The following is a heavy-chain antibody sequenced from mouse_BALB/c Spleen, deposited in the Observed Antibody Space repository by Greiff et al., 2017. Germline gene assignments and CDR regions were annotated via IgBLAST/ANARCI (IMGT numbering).Heavy chain of an antibody. Sequence: DVKLQESGPGLVKPSQSLSLTCSVTGYSITSGYYWNWIRQFPGNKLEWMGYISYDGSNNYNPSLKNRISITRDTSKNQFFLKLNSVTTEDTATYYCAREDYLYAMDYWGQGTSVTVSS. D-gene: IGHD2-4*01. J-gene: IGHJ4*01. V-gene: IGHV3-6*02. CDR2: ISYDGSN. CDR1: GYSITSGYY. CDR3: AREDYLYAMDY.